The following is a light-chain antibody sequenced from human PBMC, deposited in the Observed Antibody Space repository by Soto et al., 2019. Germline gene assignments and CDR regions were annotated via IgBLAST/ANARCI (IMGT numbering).Light chain of an antibody. Sequence: QAVVTQEPSLTVSPGGTVTLTCGSITGVVTIGHHPHWFQQKPGQAPMTLIYDTSNTHSWTPARFSGSLLGGKAALTLSGAQLDDEAGYYCFLSYSDAVVFGGGTKVTVL. J-gene: IGLJ3*02. V-gene: IGLV7-46*01. CDR3: FLSYSDAVV. CDR2: DTS. CDR1: TGVVTIGHH.